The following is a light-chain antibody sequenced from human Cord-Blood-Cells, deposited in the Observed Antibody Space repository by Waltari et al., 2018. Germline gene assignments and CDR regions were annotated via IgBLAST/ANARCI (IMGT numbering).Light chain of an antibody. Sequence: DIQMTQSPSSLSAYVGDSVTITCRASQSLSSYLNWYQQKPGKAPKLLIYAASSLQSGVPSRFSGRGSGTDFTLTISSLQPEDFATYYCQQSYSTPMYTFGQGTKLEIK. V-gene: IGKV1-39*01. CDR1: QSLSSY. J-gene: IGKJ2*01. CDR2: AAS. CDR3: QQSYSTPMYT.